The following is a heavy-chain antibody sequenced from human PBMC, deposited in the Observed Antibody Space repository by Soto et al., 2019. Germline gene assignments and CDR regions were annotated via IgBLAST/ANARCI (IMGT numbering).Heavy chain of an antibody. J-gene: IGHJ4*02. V-gene: IGHV3-23*01. CDR1: GFTFSSDS. D-gene: IGHD3-9*01. CDR2: ISGSGGST. Sequence: GGSLILSCAASGFTFSSDSMSWVRQAPGKGLEWVSAISGSGGSTYYADSVKGRFTISRDNSKNTLYLQMNSLRAEDTTVYYCAKPDYDILTGPSWDFDYWGQGTLVTVSS. CDR3: AKPDYDILTGPSWDFDY.